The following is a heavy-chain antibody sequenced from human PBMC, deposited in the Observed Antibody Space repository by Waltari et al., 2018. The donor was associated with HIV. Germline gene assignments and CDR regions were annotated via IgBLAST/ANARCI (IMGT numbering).Heavy chain of an antibody. D-gene: IGHD3-3*01. CDR1: GGSISSGNYY. Sequence: QLHLQESGPGLVKPSETLSLTCTVSGGSISSGNYYWGWIRQPPGKGLEWIGSIFYSGSTFYNPSLKSRVTISVSTSKNQFSLELSSVTAADTAIYYCARDQIKSLTILGLANPQYYYGMDVWGQGTTVTVSS. CDR3: ARDQIKSLTILGLANPQYYYGMDV. V-gene: IGHV4-39*07. CDR2: IFYSGST. J-gene: IGHJ6*02.